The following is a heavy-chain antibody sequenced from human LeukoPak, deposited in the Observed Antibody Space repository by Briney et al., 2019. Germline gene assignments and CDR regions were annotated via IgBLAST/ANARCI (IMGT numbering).Heavy chain of an antibody. CDR2: FNSDGSST. CDR3: ARDGCSSTSCYDY. V-gene: IGHV3-74*01. D-gene: IGHD2-2*01. J-gene: IGHJ4*02. Sequence: GGSLRLSCAASGFPFSSYWMHWVRQAPGKGLVWVSRFNSDGSSTSYADSVKGRFTISRDNAKNTLYLQMNSLRAEDTAVYYCARDGCSSTSCYDYWGQGTLVTVSS. CDR1: GFPFSSYW.